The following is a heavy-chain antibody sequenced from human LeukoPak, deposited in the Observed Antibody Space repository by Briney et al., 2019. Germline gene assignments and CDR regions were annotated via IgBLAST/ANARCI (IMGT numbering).Heavy chain of an antibody. V-gene: IGHV4-39*01. CDR2: IYYSGST. CDR3: ARRVRGGKMNDY. Sequence: SETLSLTCTVSGGSISSSGYYWGWIRQPPGKGLEWIASIYYSGSTYYNPSLKSRVTISVDTSKNQFSLKLSSVTAADTAVYYCARRVRGGKMNDYWGQGTLVTVSS. J-gene: IGHJ4*02. CDR1: GGSISSSGYY. D-gene: IGHD4-23*01.